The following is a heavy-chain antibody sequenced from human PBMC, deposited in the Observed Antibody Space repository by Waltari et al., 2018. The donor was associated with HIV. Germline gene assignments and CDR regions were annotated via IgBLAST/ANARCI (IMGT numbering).Heavy chain of an antibody. CDR1: GFTVSNNR. Sequence: EVELVVSGGGFVQPGGSLRLFCGASGFTVSNNRMSCFRQAPGKGLEWVSVVYGVGTTYYAESVKGRFTLSRDNSENTLCLQMNSLRAEDTAMYYCARESESVNSEDWGQGTLVTVSS. J-gene: IGHJ4*02. V-gene: IGHV3-53*01. CDR2: VYGVGTT. CDR3: ARESESVNSED. D-gene: IGHD1-20*01.